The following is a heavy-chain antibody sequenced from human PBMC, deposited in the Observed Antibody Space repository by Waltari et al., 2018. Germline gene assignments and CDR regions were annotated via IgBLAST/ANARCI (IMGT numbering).Heavy chain of an antibody. CDR3: ATGFGVVIAYPQAY. V-gene: IGHV1-69-2*01. J-gene: IGHJ4*02. CDR1: GYTFTDYY. CDR2: VDPAEGET. D-gene: IGHD2-21*01. Sequence: EVQLVQSGAEVKKPGATVKISCKASGYTFTDYYMHWVQQAPGKGLEWMGRVDPAEGETIYAEKFQGRVTITADTSTDTAYMELSSLRSEDTAVYYCATGFGVVIAYPQAYWGQGTLVTVSS.